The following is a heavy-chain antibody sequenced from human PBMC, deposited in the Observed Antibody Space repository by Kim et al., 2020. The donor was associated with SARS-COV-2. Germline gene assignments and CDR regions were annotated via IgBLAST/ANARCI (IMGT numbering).Heavy chain of an antibody. Sequence: SVKVSCKASGGTFSSYAISWVRQAPGQGLEWMGGIIPIFGTANYAQKFQGRVTITADESTSTAYMELSSLRSEDTAVYYCASIGGGLAATSPPPWGQGTLVTVSS. D-gene: IGHD2-15*01. CDR3: ASIGGGLAATSPPP. CDR2: IIPIFGTA. V-gene: IGHV1-69*13. CDR1: GGTFSSYA. J-gene: IGHJ5*02.